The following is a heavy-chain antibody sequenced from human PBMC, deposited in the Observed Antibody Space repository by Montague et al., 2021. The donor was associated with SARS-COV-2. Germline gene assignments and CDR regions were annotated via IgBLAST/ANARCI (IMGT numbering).Heavy chain of an antibody. CDR1: GGFISSYY. CDR2: IYYSGRT. V-gene: IGHV4-59*01. D-gene: IGHD3-22*01. Sequence: SETLSLTCTVSGGFISSYYWSWIRQPPGKGLEWIGYIYYSGRTNYNPSLKGRVTISVDTSRNQFSLKLSSVTAADTAVYYCARGGYYDYAFDIWGQGTMVTVSS. J-gene: IGHJ3*02. CDR3: ARGGYYDYAFDI.